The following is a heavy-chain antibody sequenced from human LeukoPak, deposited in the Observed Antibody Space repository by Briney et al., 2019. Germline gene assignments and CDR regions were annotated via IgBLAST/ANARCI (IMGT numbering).Heavy chain of an antibody. CDR2: ISGSGGST. CDR1: GFTFSSYA. CDR3: ARGAIIVVPAAPDAFDI. D-gene: IGHD2-2*01. Sequence: GGSLRLSCAASGFTFSSYAMSWVRQAPGKGLEWVSAISGSGGSTYYADSVKGRFTISRDNSKNTLYLQMNSLRAEDTAVYYCARGAIIVVPAAPDAFDIWGPGTMVTVSS. J-gene: IGHJ3*02. V-gene: IGHV3-23*01.